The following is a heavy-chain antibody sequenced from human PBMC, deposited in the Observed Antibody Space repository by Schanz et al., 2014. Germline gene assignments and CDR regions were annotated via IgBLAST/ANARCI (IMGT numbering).Heavy chain of an antibody. V-gene: IGHV1-69*04. J-gene: IGHJ6*03. CDR1: GYTFTSYF. Sequence: QVQLVQSGAEVKKPGASLKVSCKASGYTFTSYFIHWVRQAPGQGLEWMGRIIPILGIANYAQNFQGRVTITADKSTSTAYMELTSLRSEDTAVYYCAGTYCSSTSCYTGYYYMDVWGKGTTVTVSS. CDR3: AGTYCSSTSCYTGYYYMDV. D-gene: IGHD2-2*02. CDR2: IIPILGIA.